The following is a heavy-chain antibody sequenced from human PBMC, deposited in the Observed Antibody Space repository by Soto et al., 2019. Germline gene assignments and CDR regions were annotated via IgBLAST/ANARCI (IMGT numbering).Heavy chain of an antibody. D-gene: IGHD6-19*01. J-gene: IGHJ4*02. CDR2: VSHDGRNT. V-gene: IGHV3-30*18. CDR3: GKGGRQWLGPTDFNY. Sequence: VQLVESGGGVVQPGRSLRLSCAASGFTFSDYAMHWVRQAPGKGLEWVAVVSHDGRNTHYADSVKGRFTISRDSSKNPVSLEMTSLGGGDTAGYFRGKGGRQWLGPTDFNYWGQGALVTVSS. CDR1: GFTFSDYA.